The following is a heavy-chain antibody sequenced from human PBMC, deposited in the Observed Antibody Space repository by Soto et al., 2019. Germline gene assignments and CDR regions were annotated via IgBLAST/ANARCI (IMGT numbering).Heavy chain of an antibody. D-gene: IGHD3-3*01. Sequence: GGSLRLSCAASGFTFSSYAMSWVRQAPGKGLEWVSAISGSGGSTYYADSVKGRFTISRDNSKNTLYLQMNSLRAEDTAVYYCAKIRTRFLEWLLSPRDGMDVWGQGTTVTVYS. V-gene: IGHV3-23*01. CDR2: ISGSGGST. CDR3: AKIRTRFLEWLLSPRDGMDV. J-gene: IGHJ6*02. CDR1: GFTFSSYA.